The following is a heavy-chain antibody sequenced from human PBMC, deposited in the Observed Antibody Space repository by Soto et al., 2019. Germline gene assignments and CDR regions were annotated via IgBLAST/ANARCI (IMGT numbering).Heavy chain of an antibody. CDR3: AHKGGRGAAMHV. D-gene: IGHD2-15*01. Sequence: QITLKESGPTLVIPTQTLTLTCTFSGFSLSTSGVGVAWIRQPPGQALEWLALTYWDDDKRYSPSLRSRLTITQDTSKNHVVLTMTNMDPVDTGTYYCAHKGGRGAAMHVWGQETTVTVSS. CDR1: GFSLSTSGVG. J-gene: IGHJ6*02. V-gene: IGHV2-5*02. CDR2: TYWDDDK.